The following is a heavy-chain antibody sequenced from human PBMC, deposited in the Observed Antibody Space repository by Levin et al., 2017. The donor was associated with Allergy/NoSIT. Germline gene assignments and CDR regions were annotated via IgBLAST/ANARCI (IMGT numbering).Heavy chain of an antibody. J-gene: IGHJ4*02. D-gene: IGHD5-12*01. Sequence: GGSLRLSCAASGFTFSSYSMNWVRQAPGKGLEWVAFISTNISHKDYADSVKGRFSISRDNAKNSLYLQMNSLRDEDTAVYYCARDTGSAYESTAGPDYWGQGTLVTVSS. CDR2: ISTNISHK. CDR1: GFTFSSYS. V-gene: IGHV3-48*02. CDR3: ARDTGSAYESTAGPDY.